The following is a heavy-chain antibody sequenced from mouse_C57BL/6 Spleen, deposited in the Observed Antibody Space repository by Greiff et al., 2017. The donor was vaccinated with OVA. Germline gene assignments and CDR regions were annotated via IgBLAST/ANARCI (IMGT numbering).Heavy chain of an antibody. CDR2: IYPGDGDT. CDR3: ARGGAQATMDY. V-gene: IGHV1-82*01. Sequence: VQLQESGPELVKPGASVKISCKASGYAFSSSWMNWVKQRPGKGLEWIGRIYPGDGDTNYNGKFKGKATLTADKSSSTAYMQLSSLTSEDSAVYFCARGGAQATMDYWGQGTSVTVSS. D-gene: IGHD3-2*02. CDR1: GYAFSSSW. J-gene: IGHJ4*01.